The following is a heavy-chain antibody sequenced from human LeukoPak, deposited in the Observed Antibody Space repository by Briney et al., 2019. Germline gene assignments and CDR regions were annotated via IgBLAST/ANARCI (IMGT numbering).Heavy chain of an antibody. D-gene: IGHD3-22*01. Sequence: SETLSLTCAVYGGSFSGYYWSWIRQPPGKGLEWIGYIYYSGSTNYNPSLKSRVTISVDTSKNQFSLKLSSVTAADTAVYYCARVSMIVVPGAFDIWGQGTMVTVSS. CDR3: ARVSMIVVPGAFDI. CDR1: GGSFSGYY. J-gene: IGHJ3*02. CDR2: IYYSGST. V-gene: IGHV4-59*01.